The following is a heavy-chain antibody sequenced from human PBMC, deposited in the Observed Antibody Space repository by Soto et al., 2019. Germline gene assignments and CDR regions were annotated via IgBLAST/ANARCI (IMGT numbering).Heavy chain of an antibody. V-gene: IGHV1-69*01. CDR1: GGTFSSYA. CDR3: ARGGWLQARRPFDY. J-gene: IGHJ4*02. D-gene: IGHD5-12*01. Sequence: QVQLVQSGAEVQKPGSSVKVSCKASGGTFSSYAISWLRQAPGQGLEWMGGIIPIFGTANYAQKIQGRVTITADESTSTAYMELSSLRSEDTAVYYCARGGWLQARRPFDYWGEGALVTVSS. CDR2: IIPIFGTA.